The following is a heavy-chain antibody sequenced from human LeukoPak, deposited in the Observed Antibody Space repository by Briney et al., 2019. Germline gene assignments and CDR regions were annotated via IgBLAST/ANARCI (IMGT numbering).Heavy chain of an antibody. CDR3: ARVSSSWAVLDY. CDR1: GGSFSGYY. J-gene: IGHJ4*02. Sequence: SETLSLTCAVYGGSFSGYYWSWIRQPTGKGLEWIGEINHSGSTNYNPSLKSRVTISVDTSKNQFSLKLSSVTAADTAVYYCARVSSSWAVLDYWGQGTLVTVSS. CDR2: INHSGST. V-gene: IGHV4-34*01. D-gene: IGHD6-13*01.